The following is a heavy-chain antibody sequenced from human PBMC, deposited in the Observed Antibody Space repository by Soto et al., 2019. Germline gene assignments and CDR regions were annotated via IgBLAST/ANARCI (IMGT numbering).Heavy chain of an antibody. CDR2: IIPIFGTA. J-gene: IGHJ3*02. Sequence: VASVKVSCKASGGTFSSYAISWVRQAPGQGLEWMGGIIPIFGTANYAQKFQGRVTITADESTSTAYMELSSLRSEDTAVYYCARDSMRLYCGGDCYAFDIWGQGTMVTVSS. CDR1: GGTFSSYA. CDR3: ARDSMRLYCGGDCYAFDI. D-gene: IGHD2-21*02. V-gene: IGHV1-69*13.